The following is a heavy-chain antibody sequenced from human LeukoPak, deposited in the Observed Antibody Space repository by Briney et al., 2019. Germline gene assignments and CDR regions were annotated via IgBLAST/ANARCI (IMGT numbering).Heavy chain of an antibody. CDR2: MNPNSGNT. V-gene: IGHV1-8*01. D-gene: IGHD3-10*02. CDR3: ARVYYYVPLDNWFDP. CDR1: GYTFTSYD. Sequence: ASVEVSCKASGYTFTSYDINWVRQATGQGLEWMGWMNPNSGNTGYAQKFQGRVTMTRNTSISTAYMELSSLRSEDTAVYYCARVYYYVPLDNWFDPWGQGTLVTVSS. J-gene: IGHJ5*02.